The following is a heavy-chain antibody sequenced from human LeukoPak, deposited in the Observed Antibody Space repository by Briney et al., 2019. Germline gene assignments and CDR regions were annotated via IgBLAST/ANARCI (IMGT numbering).Heavy chain of an antibody. Sequence: GGSLRLSCAVSGFTFSNLDMHWVRQAPGKGLEWVAFIRYDGDNKYYADSVKGRFTISRDNSKNSLYLQMNSLRAEDTAVYYCARVRSVFSGSMGFDPWGQGTLVTVSS. V-gene: IGHV3-30*02. CDR3: ARVRSVFSGSMGFDP. CDR1: GFTFSNLD. CDR2: IRYDGDNK. D-gene: IGHD3-10*02. J-gene: IGHJ5*02.